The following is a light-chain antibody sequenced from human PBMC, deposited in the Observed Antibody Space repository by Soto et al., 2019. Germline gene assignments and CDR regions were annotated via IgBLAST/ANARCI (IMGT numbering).Light chain of an antibody. CDR1: QDINNY. CDR2: GAS. CDR3: QQYDTIPQA. J-gene: IGKJ4*01. V-gene: IGKV1-33*01. Sequence: DIQMTQSPSSLSASVGDRVTITCQASQDINNYLNWYQHKPGKAPKLLIHGASNLQTGVPSRFSGSGSGTDFFFTISSLQPEDIATYYCQQYDTIPQAFGVGTKVEIK.